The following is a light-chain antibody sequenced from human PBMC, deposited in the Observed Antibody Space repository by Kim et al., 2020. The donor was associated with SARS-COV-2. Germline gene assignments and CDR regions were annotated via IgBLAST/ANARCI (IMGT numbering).Light chain of an antibody. CDR3: NSRDSSGNHLV. Sequence: ALVQTVRITCQGDSLRSYYASWYQQKPGQAPVLVIYGKNNRPSGIPDRFSGSSSGNTASLTITGAQAEDEADYYCNSRDSSGNHLVFGGGTKLTVL. CDR2: GKN. J-gene: IGLJ3*02. CDR1: SLRSYY. V-gene: IGLV3-19*01.